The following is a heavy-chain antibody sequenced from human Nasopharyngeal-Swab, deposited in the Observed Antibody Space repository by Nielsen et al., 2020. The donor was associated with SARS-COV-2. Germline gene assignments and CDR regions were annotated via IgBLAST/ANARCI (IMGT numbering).Heavy chain of an antibody. V-gene: IGHV3-48*04. CDR2: ISSSSTTI. Sequence: VRQAPGKGLEWVSYISSSSTTIYYADSVKGRFTISRDNAKNSLSLQMNSLRAGDTAVYYCVGGGYSSSWYGGDYWGQGTLVTVSS. J-gene: IGHJ4*02. D-gene: IGHD6-13*01. CDR3: VGGGYSSSWYGGDY.